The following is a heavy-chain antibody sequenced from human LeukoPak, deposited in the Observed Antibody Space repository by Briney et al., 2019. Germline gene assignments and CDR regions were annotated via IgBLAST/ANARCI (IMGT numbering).Heavy chain of an antibody. Sequence: QPGGSLRLSCAASGFIVSSTYMNWVRQAPGKGLEWISVINSGGTTYYADSVKGRFTISRDDSNNMLFLQMNSLRAEDTVLYYCAKMDSDYYIDFWGQGTLVTVSS. CDR2: INSGGTT. CDR3: AKMDSDYYIDF. D-gene: IGHD3/OR15-3a*01. CDR1: GFIVSSTY. V-gene: IGHV3-53*01. J-gene: IGHJ4*02.